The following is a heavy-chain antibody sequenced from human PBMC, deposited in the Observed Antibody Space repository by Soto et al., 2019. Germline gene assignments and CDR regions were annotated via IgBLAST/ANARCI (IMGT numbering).Heavy chain of an antibody. CDR2: ISGSGGST. V-gene: IGHV3-23*01. CDR3: AKLGHVDTAMVLPYYGMDV. CDR1: GFTFSSYA. J-gene: IGHJ6*02. D-gene: IGHD5-18*01. Sequence: GESLRLSCAASGFTFSSYAMSWVRQAPGKGLEWVSAISGSGGSTYYADSVKGRFTISRDNSKNTLYLQMNSLRAEDTAVYYCAKLGHVDTAMVLPYYGMDVWGQGTTVTVSS.